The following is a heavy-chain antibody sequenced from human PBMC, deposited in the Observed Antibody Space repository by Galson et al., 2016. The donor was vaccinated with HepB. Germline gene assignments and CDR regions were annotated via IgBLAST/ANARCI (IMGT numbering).Heavy chain of an antibody. CDR3: AFGAEVLDY. CDR1: GFTFRNYA. V-gene: IGHV3-23*01. D-gene: IGHD1-1*01. CDR2: ITGSGGRT. Sequence: SLRLSFAASGFTFRNYAMTWVRQAPGKGLEWVSTITGSGGRTYYADSVKGRFTISRDNSKDTLHLQMNSLRAEDTAVYYCAFGAEVLDYWGQGTLVTVSS. J-gene: IGHJ4*02.